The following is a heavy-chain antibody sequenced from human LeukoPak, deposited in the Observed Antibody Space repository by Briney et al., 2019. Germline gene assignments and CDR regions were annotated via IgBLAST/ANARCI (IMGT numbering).Heavy chain of an antibody. D-gene: IGHD2-2*01. CDR1: GYSMSSGPY. V-gene: IGHV4-38-2*02. CDR3: ASIVVVPAPLGGTTSWFDP. J-gene: IGHJ5*02. Sequence: SETLSLTCTVSGYSMSSGPYWGWIRQPPGKGLEWIGTIYHSGFTYYNLSLKSRITLSIDTSKNQFSLKLNSVTAADTAVYCCASIVVVPAPLGGTTSWFDPWGQGTLVTVSS. CDR2: IYHSGFT.